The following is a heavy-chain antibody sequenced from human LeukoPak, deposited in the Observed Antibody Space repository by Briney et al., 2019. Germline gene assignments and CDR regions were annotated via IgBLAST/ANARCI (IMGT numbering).Heavy chain of an antibody. Sequence: GGSLRLSCAASGFTFSSYDMHWVRQATGKGLEWVSAIGTAGGTYYPGSVKGRFTISRENAKKSLYLQMNSMRAGDTAVYYCARGMLRGLRGYYSYGMDVWGQGTTVTASS. CDR1: GFTFSSYD. J-gene: IGHJ6*02. CDR3: ARGMLRGLRGYYSYGMDV. D-gene: IGHD3-10*01. V-gene: IGHV3-13*01. CDR2: IGTAGGT.